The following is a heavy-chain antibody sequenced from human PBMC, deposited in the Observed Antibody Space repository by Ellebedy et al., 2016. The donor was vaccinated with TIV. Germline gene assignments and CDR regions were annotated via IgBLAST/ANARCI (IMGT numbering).Heavy chain of an antibody. CDR3: AKDVRYTTGWGGALDI. V-gene: IGHV3-23*01. J-gene: IGHJ3*02. CDR2: IGSSAYTT. CDR1: GFNFGGHA. D-gene: IGHD2-8*02. Sequence: PGGSLRLSCAASGFNFGGHAMKWVRQAPGKGLEWVSSIGSSAYTTHYADAVKGWFTISRDNSRNTLYLQMNSLRGEDTAVYFCAKDVRYTTGWGGALDIWGQGAMVTVSS.